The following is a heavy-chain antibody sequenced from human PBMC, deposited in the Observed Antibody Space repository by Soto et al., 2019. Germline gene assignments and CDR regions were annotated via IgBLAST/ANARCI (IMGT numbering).Heavy chain of an antibody. D-gene: IGHD3-10*01. CDR3: ARSWLVRGVIKAAINWFDP. V-gene: IGHV4-31*03. Sequence: PSETLSLTCTVSGGSISSGGYYWSWIRQHPGKGLEWIGYIYYSGSTYYNPSLKSRVTISVDTSKNQFSLKLSSVTAADTAVYYCARSWLVRGVIKAAINWFDPWGQGTLVTVSS. CDR2: IYYSGST. J-gene: IGHJ5*02. CDR1: GGSISSGGYY.